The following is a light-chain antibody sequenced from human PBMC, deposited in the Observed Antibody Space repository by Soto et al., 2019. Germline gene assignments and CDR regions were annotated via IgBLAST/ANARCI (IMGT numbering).Light chain of an antibody. CDR3: QQNNNWPLT. CDR1: QSVGSN. CDR2: GAS. J-gene: IGKJ4*01. V-gene: IGKV3-15*01. Sequence: EVVMTQSPATLSVSPGERATLSCRANQSVGSNLAWYQQRPGQAPRLLIYGASTRATGIPARFSGSGSGTEFTLTISNLQSEDFAVYHCQQNNNWPLTFGGGTKLEI.